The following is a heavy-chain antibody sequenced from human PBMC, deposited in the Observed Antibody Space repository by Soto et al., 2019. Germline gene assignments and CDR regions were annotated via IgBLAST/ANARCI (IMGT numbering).Heavy chain of an antibody. D-gene: IGHD3-3*01. J-gene: IGHJ4*02. V-gene: IGHV3-9*01. CDR1: GFTFDDYA. CDR3: AKGRFLEWLSECDY. CDR2: ISWNSGSI. Sequence: EVQLVESGGDLVQPGRSLRLSCAASGFTFDDYAMHWVRQAPGKGLEWVSGISWNSGSIGYADSVMGRFSISRDNPKNSLYLQMVTLRDEDTAVYYCAKGRFLEWLSECDYWGQGTLVTVSS.